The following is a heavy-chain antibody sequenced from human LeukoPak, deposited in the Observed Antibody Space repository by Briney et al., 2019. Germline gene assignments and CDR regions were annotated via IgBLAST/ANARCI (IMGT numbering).Heavy chain of an antibody. Sequence: GASVKVSCKASGFTFSSYSMNWVRQAPGKGLEWVSSISSSSSYIYYADSVKGRFTISRDNAKNSLYLQMNSLRAEDTAVYYCARDPSIASDYWGQGTLVTVSS. D-gene: IGHD5/OR15-5a*01. CDR3: ARDPSIASDY. CDR1: GFTFSSYS. J-gene: IGHJ4*02. V-gene: IGHV3-21*01. CDR2: ISSSSSYI.